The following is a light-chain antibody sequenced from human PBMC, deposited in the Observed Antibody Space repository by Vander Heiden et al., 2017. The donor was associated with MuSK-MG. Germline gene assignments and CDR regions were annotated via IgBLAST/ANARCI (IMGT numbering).Light chain of an antibody. CDR3: QQYYSYSGYT. CDR1: QSISSW. J-gene: IGKJ2*01. V-gene: IGKV1-5*03. Sequence: DIQMTQSPSTLSASVGDRVTITCRASQSISSWLAWYQQKPGKAPKLLIYKASSLESGVPSRFSGSGSGTEFTLTSSILQPDDFATYYCQQYYSYSGYTFGQGTRLEMK. CDR2: KAS.